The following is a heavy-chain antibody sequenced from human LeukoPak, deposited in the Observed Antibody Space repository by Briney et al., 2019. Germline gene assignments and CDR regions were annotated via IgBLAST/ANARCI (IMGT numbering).Heavy chain of an antibody. CDR2: INRGGSRT. J-gene: IGHJ4*02. CDR3: ARALTTLTYEGY. V-gene: IGHV3-74*01. D-gene: IGHD1-1*01. CDR1: GFTFSNHW. Sequence: GGSLRLSCAASGFTFSNHWMHWVRQAPGKGLMWVSRINRGGSRTDYADSVKGRFTISRDNAKDSLYLQMNSLRAEDTAVYYCARALTTLTYEGYWGQGTLVTVSS.